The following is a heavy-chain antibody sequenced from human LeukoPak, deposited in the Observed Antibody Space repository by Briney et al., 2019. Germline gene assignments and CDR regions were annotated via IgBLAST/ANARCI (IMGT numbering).Heavy chain of an antibody. J-gene: IGHJ4*02. CDR3: ARSFSPNYYDLLDY. CDR2: INHSGST. D-gene: IGHD3-22*01. Sequence: PSETLSLTCAVYGGSFSGYYWSWLRQPPGKGLEWIGEINHSGSTNYNPSLKSRVTISVDTSKNQFSLKLNSVTAADTAMYYCARSFSPNYYDLLDYWGQGTLVTVSS. V-gene: IGHV4-34*01. CDR1: GGSFSGYY.